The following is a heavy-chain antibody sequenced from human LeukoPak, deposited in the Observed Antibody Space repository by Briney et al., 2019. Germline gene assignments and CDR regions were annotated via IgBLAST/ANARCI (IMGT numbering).Heavy chain of an antibody. J-gene: IGHJ4*02. D-gene: IGHD4-23*01. Sequence: SETLSLTCTISNGSISDDYWSWIRQPPGKGLEWIGYIYYSGSTYYNPSLKSRVTISVDTSKNQFSLKLSSVTAADTAVYYCAGRGGAGGNSGAFDYWGQGTLVTVSS. CDR2: IYYSGST. CDR3: AGRGGAGGNSGAFDY. CDR1: NGSISDDY. V-gene: IGHV4-59*12.